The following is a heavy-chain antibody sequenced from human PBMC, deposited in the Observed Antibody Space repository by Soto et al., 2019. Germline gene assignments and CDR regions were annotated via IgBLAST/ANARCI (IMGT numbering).Heavy chain of an antibody. CDR1: GGSISSGDYY. D-gene: IGHD3-10*01. J-gene: IGHJ5*02. V-gene: IGHV4-30-4*01. Sequence: SETLSLTCTVSGGSISSGDYYWSWIRQPPGKGLEWIGYIYYSGSTHYNPSLKSRVTISVDTSKNQFSLKLSSVTAADTAVYYCARSGITMVRGVIITSWFDPWGQGTLVTVSS. CDR2: IYYSGST. CDR3: ARSGITMVRGVIITSWFDP.